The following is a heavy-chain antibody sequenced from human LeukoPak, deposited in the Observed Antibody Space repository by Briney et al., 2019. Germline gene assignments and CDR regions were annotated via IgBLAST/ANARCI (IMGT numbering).Heavy chain of an antibody. V-gene: IGHV4-39*07. Sequence: SETLSLTCTVSGGSISSSSYYWGWIRQPPGKGLEWIGSIYYSGSTYYNPSLKSRVTISVDTSKNQFSLKLSSVTAADTAVYYCARGRYGSGTFDYWGQGTLVTVSS. CDR1: GGSISSSSYY. D-gene: IGHD3-10*01. CDR2: IYYSGST. CDR3: ARGRYGSGTFDY. J-gene: IGHJ4*02.